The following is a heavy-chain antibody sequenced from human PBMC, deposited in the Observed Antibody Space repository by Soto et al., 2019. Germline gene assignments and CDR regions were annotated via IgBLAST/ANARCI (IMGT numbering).Heavy chain of an antibody. J-gene: IGHJ5*02. Sequence: EVQVAQSGGGLVQPGGSLRRSCAASGFTFTDHWMHWVRQGPGKGLEWVARVSNDGGTTTYADFVKGRFTISRDNAKNTVYLQMNSLKAEDTAVYYCVRYRPNNWFDPWGQGTLVTVSS. D-gene: IGHD3-16*02. CDR2: VSNDGGTT. V-gene: IGHV3-74*01. CDR3: VRYRPNNWFDP. CDR1: GFTFTDHW.